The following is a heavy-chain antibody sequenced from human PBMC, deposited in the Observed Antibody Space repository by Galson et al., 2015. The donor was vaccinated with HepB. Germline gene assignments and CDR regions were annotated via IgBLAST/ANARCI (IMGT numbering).Heavy chain of an antibody. CDR3: ARDRYGGYHDY. V-gene: IGHV3-48*01. Sequence: SLRLSCAASGFTFSSYSMNWVRQAPGKGLEWVSYISSSSGDIYYADSVKGRFTISRDNARNSLDLQMNSLRAEDTAVYYCARDRYGGYHDYWGQGTLVTVSS. CDR1: GFTFSSYS. D-gene: IGHD5-12*01. CDR2: ISSSSGDI. J-gene: IGHJ4*02.